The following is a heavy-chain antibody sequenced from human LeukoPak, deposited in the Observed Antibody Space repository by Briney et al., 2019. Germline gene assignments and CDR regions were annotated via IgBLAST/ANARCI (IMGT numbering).Heavy chain of an antibody. V-gene: IGHV5-51*01. CDR2: IFPGDADI. Sequence: CKLSDYSFTNYWIGWVRQMPGEGLEWMAVIFPGDADIRYNPSFQGQVTISADKSVSTAYLQWSSLKASDTAMYYCARLTSFYAYRGYDSFDYWGQGTLVTVSS. CDR1: DYSFTNYW. D-gene: IGHD5-12*01. CDR3: ARLTSFYAYRGYDSFDY. J-gene: IGHJ4*02.